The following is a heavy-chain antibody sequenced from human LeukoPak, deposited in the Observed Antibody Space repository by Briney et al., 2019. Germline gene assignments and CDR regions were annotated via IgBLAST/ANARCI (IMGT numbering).Heavy chain of an antibody. CDR2: IHKAGSES. CDR1: GFTFTDYW. D-gene: IGHD1-26*01. Sequence: PGGFLRLSCAASGFTFTDYWMTWVRQVPGKGLEWVANIHKAGSESYYVDSVKGRFAISRDNAKNSLYLQLSSLRVDDTAVYYCARVGTWELQRVFEYWGQGTLVTVSS. CDR3: ARVGTWELQRVFEY. V-gene: IGHV3-7*01. J-gene: IGHJ4*02.